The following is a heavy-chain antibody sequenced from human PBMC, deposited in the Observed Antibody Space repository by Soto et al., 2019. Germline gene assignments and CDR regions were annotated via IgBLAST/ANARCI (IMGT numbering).Heavy chain of an antibody. CDR3: VIRAVILSY. CDR1: GAVFTTLA. D-gene: IGHD3-10*01. Sequence: GXSVKVSCKVSGAVFTTLAIHWVRQAPGNGPEWMGRFDPEDGERVYGKSFQGRITMTEDTSTNTAYMELNSLRSEDTAMYYCVIRAVILSYWAQGTPVTVSS. CDR2: FDPEDGER. V-gene: IGHV1-24*01. J-gene: IGHJ4*02.